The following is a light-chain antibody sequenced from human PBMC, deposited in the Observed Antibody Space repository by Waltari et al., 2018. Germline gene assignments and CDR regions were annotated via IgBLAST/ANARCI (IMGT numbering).Light chain of an antibody. J-gene: IGKJ3*01. V-gene: IGKV1D-13*01. CDR1: QDIASA. CDR3: QQFINYPLT. Sequence: AIQLTQSPSSLSASVGHRITITCRASQDIASALAWYVQKPGKAPQLLIYDASTLESGVPSRFSGSGSGTDFTLSISGLQPEDFATYYCQQFINYPLTFGHGTTVDIK. CDR2: DAS.